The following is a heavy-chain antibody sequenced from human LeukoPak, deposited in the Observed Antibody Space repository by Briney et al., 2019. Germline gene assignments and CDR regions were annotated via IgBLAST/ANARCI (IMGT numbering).Heavy chain of an antibody. CDR1: GYTFTSYY. J-gene: IGHJ3*02. CDR3: ARVEIDYYDSGEAFDI. Sequence: PGASVKVSCKASGYTFTSYYMHWVRQAPGQGLEWMGIINPSADTRSYAQKFQDRVTMTSDTSTSTVFMELSSLISEDTAVYYCARVEIDYYDSGEAFDIWGQGTMVTVSS. CDR2: INPSADTR. D-gene: IGHD3-10*01. V-gene: IGHV1-46*01.